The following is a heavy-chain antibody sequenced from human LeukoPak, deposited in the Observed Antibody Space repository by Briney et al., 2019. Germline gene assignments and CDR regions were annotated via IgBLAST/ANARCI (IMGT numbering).Heavy chain of an antibody. CDR1: GFTFSSYA. CDR2: ISGSGGST. D-gene: IGHD4-17*01. CDR3: AKGAKSTTVTGQYFDY. V-gene: IGHV3-23*01. Sequence: PGGSLRLSCAASGFTFSSYAMSWVRQAPGKGLEWVSAISGSGGSTYYADSVKGRFTISRDNSKNTLYLQMNSLRAEDTAVYYCAKGAKSTTVTGQYFDYWGQGTLVTVSS. J-gene: IGHJ4*02.